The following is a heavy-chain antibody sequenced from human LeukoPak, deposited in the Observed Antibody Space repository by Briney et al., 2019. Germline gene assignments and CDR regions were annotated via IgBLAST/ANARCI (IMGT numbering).Heavy chain of an antibody. CDR2: INHSGST. J-gene: IGHJ5*02. V-gene: IGHV4-34*01. CDR3: ARGPASGSDFAWFDP. Sequence: SETLSLXCAVYGGSLSNYYWSWIRQPPGKALEWIGEINHSGSTKFNPSLKSRVTILVAMSKSQFSLELRSVTAADTAVYYCARGPASGSDFAWFDPWGQGTLVTVSS. D-gene: IGHD3-10*01. CDR1: GGSLSNYY.